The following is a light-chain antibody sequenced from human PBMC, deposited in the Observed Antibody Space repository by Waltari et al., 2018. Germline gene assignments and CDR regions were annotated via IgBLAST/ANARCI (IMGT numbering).Light chain of an antibody. CDR1: KLGDKY. CDR2: RDT. V-gene: IGLV3-1*01. Sequence: SYELAQPPSVSVPPGQTASITCSGDKLGDKYVSWYQQKPGQSPVVVIYRDTERPSGIPERFSGSNSGNTATLTISGTQTMDEADYYCQAWDSSTAVFGGGTKLTVL. CDR3: QAWDSSTAV. J-gene: IGLJ2*01.